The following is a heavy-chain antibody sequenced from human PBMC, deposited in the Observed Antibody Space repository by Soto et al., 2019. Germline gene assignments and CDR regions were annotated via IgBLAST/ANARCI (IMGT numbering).Heavy chain of an antibody. Sequence: QVQLVQSGAEVKKPGSSVKVSCKASGGTFRSYSISWVRQAPGQGLEWMGGIIPIFDITNYAQKFQGRVTSAADESTSTAYMELSSIGSDDTAVYYCARPDAGCYSANHHYYSALDVWGQGPTVNV. V-gene: IGHV1-69*01. CDR3: ARPDAGCYSANHHYYSALDV. CDR1: GGTFRSYS. CDR2: IIPIFDIT. D-gene: IGHD2-21*01. J-gene: IGHJ6*02.